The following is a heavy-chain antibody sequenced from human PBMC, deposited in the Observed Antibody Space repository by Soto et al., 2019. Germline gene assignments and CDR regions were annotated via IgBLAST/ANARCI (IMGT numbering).Heavy chain of an antibody. CDR2: VNPSLGRA. Sequence: QVQVVQSGTEVKKPGASVKVSCKASGYSLTANHIHWVRQAPGQGLEWVGIVNPSLGRANYAQKFQDRVAMDWEPSTGTFYMELSSLRSYDTAIYYCVRAPYGSTSFFLDSWGQGTQVTGSS. D-gene: IGHD6-6*01. CDR3: VRAPYGSTSFFLDS. CDR1: GYSLTANH. V-gene: IGHV1-46*01. J-gene: IGHJ4*02.